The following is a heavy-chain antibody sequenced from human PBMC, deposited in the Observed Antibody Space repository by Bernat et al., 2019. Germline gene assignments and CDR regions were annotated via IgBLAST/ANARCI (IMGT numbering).Heavy chain of an antibody. CDR3: AKDYYYGSGSYSTVFQH. CDR1: GFTFSSYA. D-gene: IGHD3-10*01. CDR2: ISGSGGNI. J-gene: IGHJ1*01. Sequence: EVQLLESGGGLVQPGGSLRLSCAASGFTFSSYAMSWVRQAPGKGLEWVSSISGSGGNINYADSVKGRFTISRDNSKNTLYLQMNSLRAEDTAVFYCAKDYYYGSGSYSTVFQHWGQGTLVTVSS. V-gene: IGHV3-23*01.